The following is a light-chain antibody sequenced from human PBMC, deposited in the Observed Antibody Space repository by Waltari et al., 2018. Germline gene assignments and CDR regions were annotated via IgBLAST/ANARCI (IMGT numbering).Light chain of an antibody. CDR3: SSRDTDGKHWV. CDR2: RKN. J-gene: IGLJ3*02. Sequence: GQTVNITCLGDSLRLFYASWYQQAPRQAPRLVIYRKNERPSGIPGRFSASYSGDTSSLIITGAQTEDEGHYYCSSRDTDGKHWVFGGGTKLTV. V-gene: IGLV3-19*01. CDR1: SLRLFY.